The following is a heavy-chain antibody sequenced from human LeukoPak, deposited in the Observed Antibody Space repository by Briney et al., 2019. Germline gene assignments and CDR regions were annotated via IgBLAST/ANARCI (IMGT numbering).Heavy chain of an antibody. CDR1: GGSITTYF. CDR2: IYYTGNT. Sequence: SDTLSLTCTVSGGSITTYFWSWIRQPPGKGLERIGYIYYTGNTNYSPSLRNRVTISVDTSKNQFSLKLNSVTAADTALYFCAGARGGAYGFAFDSWGQGTLVTVSS. J-gene: IGHJ4*02. V-gene: IGHV4-59*07. D-gene: IGHD3-10*01. CDR3: AGARGGAYGFAFDS.